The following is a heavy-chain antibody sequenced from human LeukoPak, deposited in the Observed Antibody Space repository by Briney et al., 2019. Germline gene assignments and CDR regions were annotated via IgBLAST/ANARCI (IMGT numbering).Heavy chain of an antibody. D-gene: IGHD1-7*01. CDR2: IWSDGSNR. CDR3: ATTATTIYY. Sequence: GGSLRLSCTASEFTFSSQGMHWVRQAPGKGLEWVAVIWSDGSNRYYADSVRGRFTISRDNSKNTLYLQMNSLRAGDTAVYYCATTATTIYYWGQGTLVTVSS. J-gene: IGHJ4*02. CDR1: EFTFSSQG. V-gene: IGHV3-33*01.